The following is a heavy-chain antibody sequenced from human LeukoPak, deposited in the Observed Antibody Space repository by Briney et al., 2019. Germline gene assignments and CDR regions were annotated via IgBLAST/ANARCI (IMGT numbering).Heavy chain of an antibody. CDR1: GYIFTSYW. CDR2: IYPGDSDT. Sequence: GESLQISGKCAGYIFTSYWIGWGRPIPGKGLEWMGIIYPGDSDTRYSPSFQGQVTISADKSISTAYLQWSSLKASDTAMYYCARPGSSGYYPIDYWGQGTLVTVSS. V-gene: IGHV5-51*01. D-gene: IGHD3-22*01. CDR3: ARPGSSGYYPIDY. J-gene: IGHJ4*02.